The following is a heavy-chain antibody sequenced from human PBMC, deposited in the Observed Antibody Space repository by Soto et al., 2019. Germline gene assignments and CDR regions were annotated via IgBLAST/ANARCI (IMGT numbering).Heavy chain of an antibody. CDR1: GYTFTSYD. CDR2: MNPNSGNT. D-gene: IGHD2-8*01. Sequence: ASVKVSCKASGYTFTSYDINWVRQATGQGLEWMGWMNPNSGNTGYAQKFQGRVTMTRNTSISTAYMELSSLRSEDTAVYYCARGRYCTNGVCYSPQLDYWGQGTLVTVSS. J-gene: IGHJ4*02. V-gene: IGHV1-8*01. CDR3: ARGRYCTNGVCYSPQLDY.